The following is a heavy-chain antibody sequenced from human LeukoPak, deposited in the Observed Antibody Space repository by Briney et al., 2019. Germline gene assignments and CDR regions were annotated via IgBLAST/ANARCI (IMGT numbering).Heavy chain of an antibody. D-gene: IGHD1-7*01. CDR1: GFTFSSYG. CDR2: IWYDGSNK. J-gene: IGHJ4*02. CDR3: AKDEGGDWNYEYYFDY. Sequence: GGSLRLSCAASGFTFSSYGMHWVRQAPGKGLEWVAVIWYDGSNKYYADSVKGRFTISRDNSKNTLYLQMNSLRAEDTAVYYRAKDEGGDWNYEYYFDYWGQGTLVTVSS. V-gene: IGHV3-33*06.